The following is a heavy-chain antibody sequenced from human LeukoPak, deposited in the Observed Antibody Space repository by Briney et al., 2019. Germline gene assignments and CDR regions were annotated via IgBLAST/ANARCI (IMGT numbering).Heavy chain of an antibody. Sequence: PGGSLRLSCAASGFTFSSYGMHWVRQTPGKGLEWVSSITSSSSHIYYADSVKGRFTISRDNAKNSLYLQMNSLRAEDTAVYYCARGERWLEYWGQGTLVTVSS. CDR3: ARGERWLEY. CDR1: GFTFSSYG. J-gene: IGHJ4*02. D-gene: IGHD3-22*01. V-gene: IGHV3-21*01. CDR2: ITSSSSHI.